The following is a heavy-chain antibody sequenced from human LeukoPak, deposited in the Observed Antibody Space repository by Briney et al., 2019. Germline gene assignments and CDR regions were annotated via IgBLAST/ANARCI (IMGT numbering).Heavy chain of an antibody. D-gene: IGHD3-16*01. Sequence: SETLSLTCAVYGGSFSGYYWSWIRQPPGKGLEWIGEINHSGSTNYNPSLKSRVTISVDTSKNQFSLKLSSVTAADTAVYYCASDGHLVRGRDDAFDIWGQGTMVTVSS. V-gene: IGHV4-34*01. J-gene: IGHJ3*02. CDR2: INHSGST. CDR3: ASDGHLVRGRDDAFDI. CDR1: GGSFSGYY.